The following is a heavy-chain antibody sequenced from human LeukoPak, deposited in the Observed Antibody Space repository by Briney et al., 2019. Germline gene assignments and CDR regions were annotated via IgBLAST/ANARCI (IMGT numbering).Heavy chain of an antibody. CDR3: AREEGAPIAAANI. Sequence: ASVKVSCKASGYTFTTYTISWVRQAPGQGLEWMGWIITYNGNTYYAQKFQGGVTMTTDTSTNTAYMELRSLRSDDTAVYYCAREEGAPIAAANIWGLGTMVTVSS. J-gene: IGHJ3*02. V-gene: IGHV1-18*01. CDR2: IITYNGNT. D-gene: IGHD6-13*01. CDR1: GYTFTTYT.